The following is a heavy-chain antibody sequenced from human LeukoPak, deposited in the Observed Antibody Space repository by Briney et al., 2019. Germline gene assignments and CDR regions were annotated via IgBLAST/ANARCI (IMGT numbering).Heavy chain of an antibody. CDR3: ARGRYCSSTSCYKVYYYYMDV. CDR2: ISAYNCNT. D-gene: IGHD2-2*02. V-gene: IGHV1-18*01. Sequence: ASVKVSCKASGYTFTTYGISWVRQAPGQGLEWMGWISAYNCNTNYAQNLQDRVTMTTDTSTSTAYMELRSPRSDDTAVYYCARGRYCSSTSCYKVYYYYMDVWGKGTTVTVSS. CDR1: GYTFTTYG. J-gene: IGHJ6*03.